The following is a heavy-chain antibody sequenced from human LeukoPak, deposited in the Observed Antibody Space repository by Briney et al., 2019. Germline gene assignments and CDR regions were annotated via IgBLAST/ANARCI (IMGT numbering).Heavy chain of an antibody. V-gene: IGHV4-34*01. CDR2: INHSGST. Sequence: SETLSLTCAVYGGSFSDYYWSWIRQPPGKGLEWIGEINHSGSTNYNPSLKSRATISVDTSKNQFSLKLSSVTAADTAVYYCARDLLWFGELKGFDPWGQGTLVTVSS. CDR1: GGSFSDYY. J-gene: IGHJ5*02. D-gene: IGHD3-10*01. CDR3: ARDLLWFGELKGFDP.